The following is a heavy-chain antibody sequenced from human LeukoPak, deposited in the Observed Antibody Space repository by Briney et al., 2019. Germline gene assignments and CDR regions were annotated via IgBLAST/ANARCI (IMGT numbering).Heavy chain of an antibody. V-gene: IGHV4-31*03. J-gene: IGHJ5*02. CDR2: IYYRGKT. CDR1: GGSINSGVY. D-gene: IGHD3-16*01. CDR3: ATTPRDYVFWLDP. Sequence: SQTLFLTCTVSGGSINSGVYWNWIRQRPGRGLEWLGYIYYRGKTYYNPSLKSRLTISIDTSKTQFSLRLTSVTAADTAVYYCATTPRDYVFWLDPWGPGILVTVSS.